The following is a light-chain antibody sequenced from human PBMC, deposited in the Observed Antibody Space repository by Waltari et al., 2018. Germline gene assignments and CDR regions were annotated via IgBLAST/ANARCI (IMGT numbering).Light chain of an antibody. CDR1: RSDIGGYNY. J-gene: IGLJ2*01. CDR3: SSYTSSNTVI. Sequence: QSALTQPASVSGPPGQSITISCTGTRSDIGGYNYVSWYQQHPGKAPKLMSYDVTVRPSGVSNRFSCSKSGNTASLTISGLQAEDEADYYCSSYTSSNTVIFGGGTKLTVL. V-gene: IGLV2-14*03. CDR2: DVT.